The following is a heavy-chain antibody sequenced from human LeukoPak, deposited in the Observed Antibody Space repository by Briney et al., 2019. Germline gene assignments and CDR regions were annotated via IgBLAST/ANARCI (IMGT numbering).Heavy chain of an antibody. CDR1: GGSISGYD. CDR3: ARDGVNYYGSGKWFDP. V-gene: IGHV4-59*01. J-gene: IGHJ5*02. D-gene: IGHD3-10*01. CDR2: VHHSGST. Sequence: SETLSLTCTVSGGSISGYDWSWIRQAPGKGLEWIGYVHHSGSTNYNPSLRSRVTVSRDTSKNQFSLKLTSVTAADTAVYFCARDGVNYYGSGKWFDPWGQGTLVTVSS.